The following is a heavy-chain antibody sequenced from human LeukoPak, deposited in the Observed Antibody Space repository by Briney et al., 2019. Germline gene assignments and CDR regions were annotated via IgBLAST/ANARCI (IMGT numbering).Heavy chain of an antibody. CDR1: GFTFSSYS. CDR3: AKDSLKDYVWGSYRPNWFDP. Sequence: GGSLRLSCAASGFTFSSYSMNWVRQAPGKGLEWVSSISSSGGSTHYAVSVKGRFTISRDNSKNTLYLEMNSLRPEDTAVYYCAKDSLKDYVWGSYRPNWFDPWGQGILVTVSS. CDR2: ISSSGGST. J-gene: IGHJ5*02. D-gene: IGHD3-16*02. V-gene: IGHV3-23*01.